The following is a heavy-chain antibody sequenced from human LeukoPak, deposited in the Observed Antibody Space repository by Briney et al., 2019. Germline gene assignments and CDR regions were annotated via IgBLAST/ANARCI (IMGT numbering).Heavy chain of an antibody. CDR2: IYSGGST. V-gene: IGHV3-66*01. CDR1: GFTVSSNY. CDR3: ARVDSSGYYENFFDY. J-gene: IGHJ4*02. Sequence: GGSLRLSCAASGFTVSSNYMSWVRQAPGKGLEWVSVIYSGGSTYYADSVKGRFTISRDNSKNTLYLQMNSLRAEDTAVYYCARVDSSGYYENFFDYWGQGTLVTVSS. D-gene: IGHD3-22*01.